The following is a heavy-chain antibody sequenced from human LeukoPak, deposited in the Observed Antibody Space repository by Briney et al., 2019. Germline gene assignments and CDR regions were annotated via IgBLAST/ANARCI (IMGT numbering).Heavy chain of an antibody. CDR3: ARVDLWSGSYYFDY. D-gene: IGHD3-3*01. J-gene: IGHJ4*02. Sequence: SETLSLTCTVSGGSISSGDYYWSWIRQPPGKGLEWIGYIYYSGSTYYNPSLKSRVTISVDTSKNQFSLKLSSVTAADTAVYYCARVDLWSGSYYFDYWGQGTLVTVSS. CDR1: GGSISSGDYY. CDR2: IYYSGST. V-gene: IGHV4-30-4*08.